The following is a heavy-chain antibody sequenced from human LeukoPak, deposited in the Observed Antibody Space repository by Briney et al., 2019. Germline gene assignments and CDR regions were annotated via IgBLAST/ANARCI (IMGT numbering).Heavy chain of an antibody. J-gene: IGHJ3*01. Sequence: ASVKVSCKASGYTFTSYGISWVRQAPGQGLEWMGIINPSGGGAAYGQKFQGRVTMTRDTSTSTVYMELSSLRSEDTAVYYCASDYGDYYDSSGYWGGVWGQGTMVTVSS. CDR1: GYTFTSYG. D-gene: IGHD3-22*01. V-gene: IGHV1-46*01. CDR3: ASDYGDYYDSSGYWGGV. CDR2: INPSGGGA.